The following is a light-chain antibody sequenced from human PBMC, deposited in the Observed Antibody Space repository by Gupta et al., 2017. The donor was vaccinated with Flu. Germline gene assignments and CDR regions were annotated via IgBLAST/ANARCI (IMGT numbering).Light chain of an antibody. Sequence: YALTQPPSVPVASGQTARITCGGDNIGRKTVHWYQQKPGQAPVLVVYDDTARPSGIPERFSGSNSGNTATLTISRVEAGDEADYYCQVWDSSSDHYVFGTGTKVTVL. J-gene: IGLJ1*01. CDR1: NIGRKT. V-gene: IGLV3-21*02. CDR3: QVWDSSSDHYV. CDR2: DDT.